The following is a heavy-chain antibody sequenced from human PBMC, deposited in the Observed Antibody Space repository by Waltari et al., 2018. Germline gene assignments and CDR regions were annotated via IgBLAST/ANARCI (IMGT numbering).Heavy chain of an antibody. Sequence: QLQLQESGPGLVKPSETLSLTCTVSGGSISSSSYYWGWIRQPPGKGLEWIGTIYYSGNPHSNPSRQRRGTISVDTSKNQFSLRLRSVTAADTAVYYCARVRPYSSGPGGWFDPWGQGTLVTVSS. CDR3: ARVRPYSSGPGGWFDP. CDR1: GGSISSSSYY. D-gene: IGHD6-19*01. V-gene: IGHV4-39*07. CDR2: IYYSGNP. J-gene: IGHJ5*02.